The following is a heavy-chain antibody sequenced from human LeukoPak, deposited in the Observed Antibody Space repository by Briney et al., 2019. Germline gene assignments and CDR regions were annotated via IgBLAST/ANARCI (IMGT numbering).Heavy chain of an antibody. J-gene: IGHJ4*02. D-gene: IGHD6-13*01. V-gene: IGHV1-18*01. CDR2: ISVYNGNT. CDR1: GYTFISYG. Sequence: ASVKVSCKASGYTFISYGISWVRQAPGQGLEWMGWISVYNGNTNYAQKFQDRVSMTTDTSTSTAYMEVRSLRSDDTAVYYCAREVYPGIAAAGPGAYWGQGTLVTVSS. CDR3: AREVYPGIAAAGPGAY.